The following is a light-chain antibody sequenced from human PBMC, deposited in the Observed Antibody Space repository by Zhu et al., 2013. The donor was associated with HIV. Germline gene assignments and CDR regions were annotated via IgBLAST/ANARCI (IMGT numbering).Light chain of an antibody. CDR2: DAS. J-gene: IGKJ2*01. Sequence: EIVLTQSPGTLSLSPGERATLSCRASQSVSRSYLAWYQQKPGQAPRLLIYDASKRATDLPARFSGSGSGTDFTLTISSLEPEDFALYYCQQRTNWLFTFGQGTKLEIK. V-gene: IGKV3-11*01. CDR3: QQRTNWLFT. CDR1: QSVSRSY.